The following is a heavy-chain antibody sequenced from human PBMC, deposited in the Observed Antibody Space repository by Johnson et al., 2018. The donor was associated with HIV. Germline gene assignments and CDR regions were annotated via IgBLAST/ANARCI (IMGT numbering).Heavy chain of an antibody. V-gene: IGHV3-30*04. CDR3: AKDLGTGDDAFDI. J-gene: IGHJ3*02. Sequence: QVQLVESGGGVVQPGRSLRLSCAASGFTFSSYAMHWVRQAPGKGLEWVAVISYDGSNKYYADSVKGRFTISRDNSKDMLYLQMNSLRAEDTAVYYCAKDLGTGDDAFDIWGQGTMVTVSS. CDR1: GFTFSSYA. D-gene: IGHD7-27*01. CDR2: ISYDGSNK.